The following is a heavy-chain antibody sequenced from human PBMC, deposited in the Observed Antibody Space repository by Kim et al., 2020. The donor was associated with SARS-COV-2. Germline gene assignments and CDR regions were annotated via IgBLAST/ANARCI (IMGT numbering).Heavy chain of an antibody. D-gene: IGHD2-15*01. CDR2: IRSKAYGGTT. V-gene: IGHV3-49*03. Sequence: GGSLRLSCTASGFTFGDYAMSWFRQAPGKGLEWVGFIRSKAYGGTTEYAASVKGRFTISRDDSKSIAYLQMNSLKTEDTAVYYCTRDGGAYCSGGSCYPAYDYWGQGTLVTVSS. CDR3: TRDGGAYCSGGSCYPAYDY. J-gene: IGHJ4*02. CDR1: GFTFGDYA.